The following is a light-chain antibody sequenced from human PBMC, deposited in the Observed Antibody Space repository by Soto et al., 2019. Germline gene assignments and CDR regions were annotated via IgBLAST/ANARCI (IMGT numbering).Light chain of an antibody. J-gene: IGLJ2*01. CDR1: SSNVGSNY. CDR3: TAWDDSLSALV. CDR2: RNN. V-gene: IGLV1-47*01. Sequence: QSVLTQPPSASGTPGQWVTISCSGSSSNVGSNYVYWYQQLPGTDPKLLIYRNNQQPSGVPDRFSGSKSGTSASLAISGLRSEDEADYYCTAWDDSLSALVFGGGTKLTVL.